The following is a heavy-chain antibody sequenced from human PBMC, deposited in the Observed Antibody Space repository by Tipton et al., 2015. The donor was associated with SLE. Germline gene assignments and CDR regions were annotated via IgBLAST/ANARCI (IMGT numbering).Heavy chain of an antibody. V-gene: IGHV4-39*07. CDR1: GGSISSSSYY. CDR2: IYYSGST. Sequence: TLSLTCTVSGGSISSSSYYWGWIRQPPGKGLEWIGSIYYSGSTYYNPSLKSRVTISVDTSKNQFSLKLSSVTAADTAVYYCASRGGNHFWRGNWCAPWGQGALVTVSS. J-gene: IGHJ5*02. CDR3: ASRGGNHFWRGNWCAP. D-gene: IGHD3-3*02.